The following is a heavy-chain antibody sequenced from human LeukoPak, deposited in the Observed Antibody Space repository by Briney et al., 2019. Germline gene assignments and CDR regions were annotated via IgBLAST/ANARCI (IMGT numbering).Heavy chain of an antibody. V-gene: IGHV4-59*01. CDR2: IYYSGST. Sequence: ASETLSLTCTVSGGSISSYYWSWIRQPPGKGLEWIGYIYYSGSTNYNPSLKSRVTISVDTSKNQFSLKLSSVTAADTAVYYCARDGGYCSSGTVCYSRAEYYYYGMDVWGQGTTVTVSS. CDR3: ARDGGYCSSGTVCYSRAEYYYYGMDV. CDR1: GGSISSYY. D-gene: IGHD2-2*01. J-gene: IGHJ6*02.